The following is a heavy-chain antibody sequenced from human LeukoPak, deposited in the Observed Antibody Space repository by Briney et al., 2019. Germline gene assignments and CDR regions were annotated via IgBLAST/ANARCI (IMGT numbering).Heavy chain of an antibody. J-gene: IGHJ4*02. CDR2: ISGSAETI. D-gene: IGHD3-10*01. CDR1: GFPFSDFY. Sequence: GGSLRLSCAASGFPFSDFYMSWIRQAPGKGLEWVSYISGSAETIYYADSVKGRFTISRDNAKNSLYLQMNSLRAEDTAVFYCARDVGHGGDYWGQGTLVTVSS. CDR3: ARDVGHGGDY. V-gene: IGHV3-11*04.